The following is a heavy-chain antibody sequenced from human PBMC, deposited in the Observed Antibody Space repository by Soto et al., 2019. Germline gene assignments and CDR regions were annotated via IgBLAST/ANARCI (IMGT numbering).Heavy chain of an antibody. CDR1: GGSISSYY. J-gene: IGHJ4*02. D-gene: IGHD3-10*02. Sequence: QVQLQESGPGLVKPSETLSLTCTVSGGSISSYYWSWIRQPPGKGLEWIGFIFYSGSTSYSPPLXRRXXISIDTSENQFSLKLSSVTAADTAVYYCASMIGDPVLSFDSWGQGTLVAVSS. CDR3: ASMIGDPVLSFDS. V-gene: IGHV4-59*01. CDR2: IFYSGST.